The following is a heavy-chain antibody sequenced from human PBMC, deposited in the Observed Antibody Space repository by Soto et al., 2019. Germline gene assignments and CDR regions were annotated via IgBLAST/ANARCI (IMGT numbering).Heavy chain of an antibody. CDR2: ISYDGSNK. V-gene: IGHV3-30-3*01. J-gene: IGHJ5*02. Sequence: QVQLVESGGGVVQPGRSLRLSCAASGFTFSSYAMHWVRQAPGKGLEWVAVISYDGSNKYYADSVKGRFTISRDNSKNTLYLQMNSLRAEDTAVYYCARPRVLRTTTTGYNWFDPWGQGTLVTVSS. D-gene: IGHD1-7*01. CDR3: ARPRVLRTTTTGYNWFDP. CDR1: GFTFSSYA.